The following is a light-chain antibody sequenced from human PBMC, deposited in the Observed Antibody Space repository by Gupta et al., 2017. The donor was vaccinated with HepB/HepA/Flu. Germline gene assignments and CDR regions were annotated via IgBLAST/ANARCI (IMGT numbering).Light chain of an antibody. CDR1: SSDVGGYNY. J-gene: IGLJ1*01. CDR2: DVS. V-gene: IGLV2-11*01. CDR3: CSYAGSYNPYV. Sequence: QSALTQPRSVSGSTGQSVTISCTGTSSDVGGYNYVSWYQQHPGKAPKLLIYDVSKRPSGVPDRFSGSKSGTTASLTISRLQAEDEADYYCCSYAGSYNPYVFGTGTKVTVL.